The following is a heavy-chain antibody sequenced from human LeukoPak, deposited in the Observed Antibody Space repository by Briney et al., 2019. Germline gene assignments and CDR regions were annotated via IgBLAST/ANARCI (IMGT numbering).Heavy chain of an antibody. CDR2: IYSVGST. CDR3: ARDVLGAYYYDWSVASRAY. J-gene: IGHJ4*02. Sequence: QPGGSLRLSCAASGSAVSSNYMCWGRQAAGKGVGGGSVIYSVGSTYYADSVKGRFTISRDNSKNTLYLQMNSLRAEDTAVYYCARDVLGAYYYDWSVASRAYWGQGTLVTVSS. D-gene: IGHD3-22*01. V-gene: IGHV3-53*01. CDR1: GSAVSSNY.